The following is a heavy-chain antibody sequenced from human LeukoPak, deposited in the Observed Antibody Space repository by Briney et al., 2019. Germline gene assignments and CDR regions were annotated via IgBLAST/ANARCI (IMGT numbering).Heavy chain of an antibody. CDR1: GFTFSNYA. CDR3: ARELPPYYYYMDV. CDR2: ISGSGGTT. J-gene: IGHJ6*03. Sequence: GGSLRLSCAASGFTFSNYAMTWVRQAPGKGLEWVSAISGSGGTTYYTDSVKGRFTVSRDNSKNMLYLQLNSLRTEDTAVYYCARELPPYYYYMDVWGKGTTVTVSS. V-gene: IGHV3-23*01.